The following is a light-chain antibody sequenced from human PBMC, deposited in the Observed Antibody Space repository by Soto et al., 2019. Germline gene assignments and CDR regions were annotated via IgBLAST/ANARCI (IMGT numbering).Light chain of an antibody. J-gene: IGKJ2*01. V-gene: IGKV1-5*01. CDR2: DAS. Sequence: DIQMTQSPSTLSASVGDRVTITCRASQSISRWLAWYQQKPGKAPKLLIYDASNLQSGVPSRFSGSGSGTEFTLTIGSLQPDYFAIYHCQQYSTHSTFGQGTRLEIK. CDR3: QQYSTHST. CDR1: QSISRW.